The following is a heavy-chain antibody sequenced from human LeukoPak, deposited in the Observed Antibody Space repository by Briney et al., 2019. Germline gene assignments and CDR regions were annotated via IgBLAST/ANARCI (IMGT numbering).Heavy chain of an antibody. CDR2: IIPILGIA. Sequence: GSSVKVSCKASGGTFSSYAISWVRQAPGQGLEWMGRIIPILGIANYAQKFQGRVTITADKSTSTAYMELSSLRSEDTAVYYCASYRMVRGVAYYYGMDVWGQGTTVTVSS. D-gene: IGHD3-10*01. CDR1: GGTFSSYA. CDR3: ASYRMVRGVAYYYGMDV. V-gene: IGHV1-69*04. J-gene: IGHJ6*02.